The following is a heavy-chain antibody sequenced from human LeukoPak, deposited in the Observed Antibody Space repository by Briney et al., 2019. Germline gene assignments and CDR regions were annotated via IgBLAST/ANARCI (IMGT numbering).Heavy chain of an antibody. V-gene: IGHV1-8*02. Sequence: ASVKVSCKASGGTFLGGTFNNYAINWVRQAPGQGLEWMGWMNPNSGNTGYAQKFQGRVTMTRNTSISTAYMELSSLRSEDTAVYYCARRDYYYYYYMDVWGKGTTVTVSS. CDR2: MNPNSGNT. CDR1: GGTFLGGTFNNYA. J-gene: IGHJ6*03. CDR3: ARRDYYYYYYMDV.